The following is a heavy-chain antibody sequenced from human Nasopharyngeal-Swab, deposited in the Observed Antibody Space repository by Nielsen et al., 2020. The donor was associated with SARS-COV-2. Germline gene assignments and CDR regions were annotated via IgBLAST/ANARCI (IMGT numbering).Heavy chain of an antibody. CDR2: IHSDPSNT. J-gene: IGHJ4*02. Sequence: GGSLRLSCAASGFTFSSYAMSWVRQAPGKGLEWVSVIHSDPSNTYYVDSVKGRFTISRDNSKKTLFLQMDSLRVEDTAVYYCAKVRSWCLDAFDSWGQGTLVTVSS. D-gene: IGHD6-13*01. V-gene: IGHV3-23*03. CDR1: GFTFSSYA. CDR3: AKVRSWCLDAFDS.